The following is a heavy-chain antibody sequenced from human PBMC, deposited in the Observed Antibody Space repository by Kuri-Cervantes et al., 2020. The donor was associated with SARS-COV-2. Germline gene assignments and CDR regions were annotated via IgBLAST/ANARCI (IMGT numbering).Heavy chain of an antibody. CDR2: INPNSGGT. CDR1: GFTFSGSA. Sequence: GESLKISCAASGFTFSGSAMHWVRQASGRGLEWMGWINPNSGGTNYAQKFQGWVTMTRDTSISTAYMELSRLRSDDTAVYYCARPLAAVGYYYFDYWGQGTLVTVSS. J-gene: IGHJ4*02. D-gene: IGHD6-13*01. CDR3: ARPLAAVGYYYFDY. V-gene: IGHV1-2*04.